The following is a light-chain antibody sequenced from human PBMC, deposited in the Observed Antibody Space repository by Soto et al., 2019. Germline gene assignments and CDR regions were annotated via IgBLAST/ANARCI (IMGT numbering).Light chain of an antibody. Sequence: MLMTQSPATLSVSPGERVSLSCWASQSVRSHLAWFQQKPGQAPRLLMYGVSTRATGMPARFSGSGSGTEFTLTISRLEPEDFAVYYCHQYDSWPFGQGTKVAIK. CDR1: QSVRSH. CDR2: GVS. V-gene: IGKV3D-15*01. J-gene: IGKJ1*01. CDR3: HQYDSWP.